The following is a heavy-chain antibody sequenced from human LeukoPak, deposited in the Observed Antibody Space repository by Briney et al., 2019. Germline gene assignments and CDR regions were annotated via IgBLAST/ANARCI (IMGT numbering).Heavy chain of an antibody. Sequence: ASVKVSCKASGYTFTMYGMNWVRQAPGQGLEWMGWINTNTGNPTYAQGFTGRFVFSLDTSVSTAYLQISSLKAEDTAVYYCARGIFNYDSSGYYWGQGTLVTVSS. V-gene: IGHV7-4-1*02. CDR2: INTNTGNP. CDR1: GYTFTMYG. J-gene: IGHJ4*02. CDR3: ARGIFNYDSSGYY. D-gene: IGHD3-22*01.